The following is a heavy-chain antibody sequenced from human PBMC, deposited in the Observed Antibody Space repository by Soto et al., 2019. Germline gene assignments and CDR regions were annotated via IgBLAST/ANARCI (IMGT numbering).Heavy chain of an antibody. D-gene: IGHD4-17*01. Sequence: GASAKLTSKASGVGKSCKARSWVQQSPGQGLEWMGGIIPIFVTANYAQKFQGRVTITADESTSTAYMELSSLRSEHTAVYYCARADHDYGGIGNYYYGMDVWGEGTTITVSS. V-gene: IGHV1-69*01. CDR1: GVGKSCKA. J-gene: IGHJ6*04. CDR2: IIPIFVTA. CDR3: ARADHDYGGIGNYYYGMDV.